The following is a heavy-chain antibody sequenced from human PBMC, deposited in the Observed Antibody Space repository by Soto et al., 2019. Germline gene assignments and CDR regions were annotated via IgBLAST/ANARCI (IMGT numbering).Heavy chain of an antibody. CDR1: GGSISSGGYY. CDR3: ARVIVLVPAAGLRNWFDP. D-gene: IGHD2-2*01. CDR2: IYYSGST. V-gene: IGHV4-31*03. Sequence: SETLSLTCTVSGGSISSGGYYWSWIRQHPGKGLEWIGYIYYSGSTYYNPSLKSRVTISVDTSKNQFSLKLSSVTAADTAVYYCARVIVLVPAAGLRNWFDPWGQGTLVTVS. J-gene: IGHJ5*02.